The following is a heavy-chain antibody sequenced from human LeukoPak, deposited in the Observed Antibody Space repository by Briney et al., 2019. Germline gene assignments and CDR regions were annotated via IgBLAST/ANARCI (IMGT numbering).Heavy chain of an antibody. J-gene: IGHJ4*02. CDR2: VYHNGRT. CDR1: GGSLSSGRYY. Sequence: SETLSLTCAVSGGSLSSGRYYWTWIRQPPGEALQWIGYVYHNGRTYYNPSLKTRVTMSVDTSKNQFSLRLTSVTAADAAVYVCARSGGTPISELFFDSWGQGTLVSISS. CDR3: ARSGGTPISELFFDS. D-gene: IGHD1-7*01. V-gene: IGHV4-30-2*01.